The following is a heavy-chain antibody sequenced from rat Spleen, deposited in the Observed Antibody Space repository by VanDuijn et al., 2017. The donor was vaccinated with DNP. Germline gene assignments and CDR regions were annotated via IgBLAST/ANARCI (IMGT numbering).Heavy chain of an antibody. CDR3: VRWNSGHFDY. J-gene: IGHJ2*01. Sequence: EVQLVESGGGLVQPGRSLKLSCAASGFTFSHYYMAWVRQAPAKGLEWVASIGSPAYAHYYTDYVKGRFALARNNAKSTLYLKMNSLRSADMATYFCVRWNSGHFDYWGQGVMVTVSS. V-gene: IGHV5-22*01. D-gene: IGHD4-3*01. CDR2: IGSPAYAH. CDR1: GFTFSHYY.